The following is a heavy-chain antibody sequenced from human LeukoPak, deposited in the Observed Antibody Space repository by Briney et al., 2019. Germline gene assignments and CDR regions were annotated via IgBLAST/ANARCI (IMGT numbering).Heavy chain of an antibody. CDR2: ISAYNGNT. CDR1: GYTFTSYG. CDR3: AREGVPDQLPPVYFDY. D-gene: IGHD2-2*01. Sequence: GASVKVSCKASGYTFTSYGISWVRQAPGQGLEWMGWISAYNGNTNYAQKLQGRVAMTTDTSTSTAYMELRSLRSDDTAVYYCAREGVPDQLPPVYFDYWGQGTLVTVSS. V-gene: IGHV1-18*04. J-gene: IGHJ4*02.